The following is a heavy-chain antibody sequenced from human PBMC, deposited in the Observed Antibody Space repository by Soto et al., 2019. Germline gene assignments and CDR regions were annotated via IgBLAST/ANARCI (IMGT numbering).Heavy chain of an antibody. CDR3: AGAHQSTVSPYYYYYLDV. Sequence: QLHLQESGPGLVKPSETLSLTCTVSGGSISISTYYWIWIRQPPGKGLEWIGSVYYSGDTNYNPSLRSRVTVSSDTSKNQFSLRLSSVTAADTAVYYCAGAHQSTVSPYYYYYLDVWGKGTTVSVSS. CDR2: VYYSGDT. CDR1: GGSISISTYY. D-gene: IGHD4-4*01. V-gene: IGHV4-39*01. J-gene: IGHJ6*03.